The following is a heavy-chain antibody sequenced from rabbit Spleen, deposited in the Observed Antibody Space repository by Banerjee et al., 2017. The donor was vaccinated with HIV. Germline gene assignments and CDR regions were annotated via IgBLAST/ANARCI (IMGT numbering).Heavy chain of an antibody. V-gene: IGHV1S40*01. CDR1: GFSFSSSDW. Sequence: QSLEESGGDLVKPGASLTLTCTASGFSFSSSDWIYWVRQAPGKGLEWIGYIDPVFGTTYYASWATGRFTISKTSSTTVTLQMTSLTAADTATYFCARDSGSSFSSYGMDLWGQGTLVTVS. CDR2: IDPVFGTT. D-gene: IGHD8-1*01. J-gene: IGHJ6*01. CDR3: ARDSGSSFSSYGMDL.